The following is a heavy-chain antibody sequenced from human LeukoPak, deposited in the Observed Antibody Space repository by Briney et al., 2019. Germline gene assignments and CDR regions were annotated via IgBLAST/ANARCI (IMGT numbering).Heavy chain of an antibody. CDR3: ARDGGTSGYDRVRRVAYYYYMDV. CDR1: GGTFSSYA. CDR2: IIPIFGTA. J-gene: IGHJ6*03. D-gene: IGHD5-12*01. V-gene: IGHV1-69*05. Sequence: SVKVSCKASGGTFSSYAISWVRQAPGQGLEWMGRIIPIFGTANYAQKFQGRVTITTDESTSAAYIELSSLRSEDTAVYYCARDGGTSGYDRVRRVAYYYYMDVWGKGTTVTVSS.